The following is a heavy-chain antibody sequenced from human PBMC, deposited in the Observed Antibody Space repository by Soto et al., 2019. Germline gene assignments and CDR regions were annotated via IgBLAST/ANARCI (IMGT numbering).Heavy chain of an antibody. V-gene: IGHV1-46*02. J-gene: IGHJ4*02. D-gene: IGHD7-27*01. CDR3: ARDWALDY. CDR1: GYTFNAYS. CDR2: INPSGDTT. Sequence: ASVKVSCKAAGYTFNAYSVHWVRQAPGQRLEWVGMINPSGDTTTYAQNFQGRVTMTRDTSTTTVYMELSGLRSEDTAVYYCARDWALDYWGQGTLVTVSS.